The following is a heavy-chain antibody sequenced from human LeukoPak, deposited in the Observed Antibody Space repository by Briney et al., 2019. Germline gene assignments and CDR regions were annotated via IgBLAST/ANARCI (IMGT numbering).Heavy chain of an antibody. D-gene: IGHD3-22*01. Sequence: PVKVSCKASGGTFSSYAISWVRQAPGQGLEWMGRIIPILGIANYAQKFQGRVTITADKSTSTAYMELSSLRSEDTAVYYCANSYDSSGYYYENWFDPWGQGTLVTVSS. J-gene: IGHJ5*02. CDR2: IIPILGIA. V-gene: IGHV1-69*04. CDR1: GGTFSSYA. CDR3: ANSYDSSGYYYENWFDP.